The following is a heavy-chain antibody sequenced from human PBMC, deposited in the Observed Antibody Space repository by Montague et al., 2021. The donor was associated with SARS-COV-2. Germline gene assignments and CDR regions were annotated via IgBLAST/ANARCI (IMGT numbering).Heavy chain of an antibody. V-gene: IGHV3-7*03. CDR3: ARDGFGGNSGYYYYGMDV. D-gene: IGHD4-23*01. CDR1: GFTFSSYW. Sequence: SLRLSCAASGFTFSSYWMSWVRQAPGKGLEWVANIKQDGSEKYYVDSVKGRFTISRDNAKNSQYLQMNSLRAEDTAVYYCARDGFGGNSGYYYYGMDVWGQGTAVTVSS. J-gene: IGHJ6*02. CDR2: IKQDGSEK.